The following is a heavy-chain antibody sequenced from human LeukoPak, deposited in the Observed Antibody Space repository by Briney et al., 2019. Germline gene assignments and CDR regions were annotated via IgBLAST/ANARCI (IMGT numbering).Heavy chain of an antibody. CDR3: ARLGSRTFDY. CDR1: GGSISSGGYY. V-gene: IGHV4-61*08. CDR2: IYYSGST. Sequence: SETLSLTCTVSGGSISSGGYYWSWIRQHPGKGLEWIGYIYYSGSTNYNPSLKSRVTISKDTSKNQFSLKLSFVTAADTAVYYCARLGSRTFDYWGQGTLVTVSS. J-gene: IGHJ4*02.